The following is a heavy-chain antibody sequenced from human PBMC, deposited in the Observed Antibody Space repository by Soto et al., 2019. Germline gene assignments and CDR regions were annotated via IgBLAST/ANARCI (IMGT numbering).Heavy chain of an antibody. CDR1: GFTFSSYA. V-gene: IGHV3-23*01. CDR3: AKMGRYCSGDVCPSYFDS. D-gene: IGHD2-15*01. J-gene: IGHJ4*02. Sequence: GGSLRLSCAASGFTFSSYAMTWVRQSPGKGLEWVSLIPGSGDTTYYADSVKGRFTISRDSSKHTLYLQMNTLRADDTSLYFCAKMGRYCSGDVCPSYFDSWGQGTQVTVSS. CDR2: IPGSGDTT.